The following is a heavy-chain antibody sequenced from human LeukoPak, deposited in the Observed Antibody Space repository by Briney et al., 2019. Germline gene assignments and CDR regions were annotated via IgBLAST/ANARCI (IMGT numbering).Heavy chain of an antibody. V-gene: IGHV1-69*13. J-gene: IGHJ5*02. CDR1: GGTFSSYA. Sequence: SVKVSCEASGGTFSSYAISWVRQAPGQGLEWMGGIIPIFGTANYAQKFQGRVTITADESTSTAYMELSSLRSEDTAVYYCASHRHYYGSGRYHWFDPWGQGTLVTVSS. CDR3: ASHRHYYGSGRYHWFDP. D-gene: IGHD3-10*01. CDR2: IIPIFGTA.